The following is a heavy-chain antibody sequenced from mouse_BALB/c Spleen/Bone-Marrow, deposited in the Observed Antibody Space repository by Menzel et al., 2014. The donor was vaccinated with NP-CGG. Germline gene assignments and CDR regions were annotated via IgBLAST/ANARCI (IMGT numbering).Heavy chain of an antibody. V-gene: IGHV5-9*02. D-gene: IGHD4-1*01. CDR2: ISSGGSYT. Sequence: EVHLVESGGGLVKPGGSLKLSCAASGFAFSSYDMSWVRQTPEKRLEWVATISSGGSYTYYPDSVKGRFTTSRDNARNTLYLQMSSLRSEDTALYYCARPLTGAYFDYWGQGTTLTVSS. CDR3: ARPLTGAYFDY. CDR1: GFAFSSYD. J-gene: IGHJ2*01.